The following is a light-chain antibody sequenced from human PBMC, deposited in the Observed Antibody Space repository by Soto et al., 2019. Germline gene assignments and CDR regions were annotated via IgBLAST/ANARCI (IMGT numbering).Light chain of an antibody. CDR1: QDINNY. CDR3: QRYNNGPPVT. CDR2: AAS. Sequence: DIQMTQSPSSLSASVGDRVTITCRASQDINNYLAWYQQKPGKPPKLLIYAASTLQSGVPSRFSGGGSGTDFTLTLSSLQPEDDATYYCQRYNNGPPVTFVPVTKVD. J-gene: IGKJ3*01. V-gene: IGKV1-27*01.